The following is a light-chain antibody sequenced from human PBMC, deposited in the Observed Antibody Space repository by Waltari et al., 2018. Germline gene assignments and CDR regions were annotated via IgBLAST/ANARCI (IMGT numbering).Light chain of an antibody. V-gene: IGKV1-16*02. CDR3: LQYNSYPRT. J-gene: IGKJ1*01. Sequence: DIQITQSPSSLSASVGDRVTITCRASQPIKNSLSWIQQKSGEAPKSLIYGASNLQGGVPSKFSGSGYGTDFTLTISSLQPEDFATYYCLQYNSYPRTFGPGTKVEIK. CDR2: GAS. CDR1: QPIKNS.